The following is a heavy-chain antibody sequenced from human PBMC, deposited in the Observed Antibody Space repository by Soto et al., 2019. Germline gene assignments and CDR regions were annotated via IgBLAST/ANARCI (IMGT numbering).Heavy chain of an antibody. CDR2: ISAYNGNT. CDR3: ARGGVSRYCSGGSCSETDFDY. D-gene: IGHD2-15*01. CDR1: GYTFTSYG. J-gene: IGHJ4*02. Sequence: ASVKVSCKASGYTFTSYGISWVRQAPGQGLEWMGWISAYNGNTNYAQKLQGRVTMTTDTSTSTAYMELRSLRSDDTAVYYCARGGVSRYCSGGSCSETDFDYWGQGTPVTVSS. V-gene: IGHV1-18*01.